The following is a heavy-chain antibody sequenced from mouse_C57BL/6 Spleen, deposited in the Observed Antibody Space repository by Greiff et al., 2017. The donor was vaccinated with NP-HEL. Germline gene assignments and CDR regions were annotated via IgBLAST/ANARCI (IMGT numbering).Heavy chain of an antibody. CDR1: GFTFSSYA. J-gene: IGHJ4*01. CDR3: ARGWLLRGAMDY. Sequence: EVQLQESGGGLVKPGGSLKLSCAASGFTFSSYAMSWVRQTPEKRLEWVATISDGGSYTYYPDNVKGRFTISRDNAKNNLYLQMSHLKSEDTAMYYCARGWLLRGAMDYWGQGTSVTVSS. V-gene: IGHV5-4*01. D-gene: IGHD2-3*01. CDR2: ISDGGSYT.